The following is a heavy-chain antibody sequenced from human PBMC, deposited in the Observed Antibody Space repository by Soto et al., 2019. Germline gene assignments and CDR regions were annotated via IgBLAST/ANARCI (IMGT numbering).Heavy chain of an antibody. J-gene: IGHJ6*02. CDR3: ARAKGELLRDYYYYGMDV. Sequence: GESLKISCKGSGYSFTSYWIGWVRQMPGKGLEWMGIIYPGDSDTRYSPSFQGQVTISADKSISTAYLQWSSLKASDTAMYYCARAKGELLRDYYYYGMDVWGQGATVTVSS. CDR2: IYPGDSDT. V-gene: IGHV5-51*01. CDR1: GYSFTSYW. D-gene: IGHD1-26*01.